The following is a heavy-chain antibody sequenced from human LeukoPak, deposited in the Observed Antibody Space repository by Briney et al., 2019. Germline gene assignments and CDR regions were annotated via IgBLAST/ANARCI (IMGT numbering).Heavy chain of an antibody. D-gene: IGHD2-2*01. CDR3: ARDVVVVPAAIHYGMDV. J-gene: IGHJ6*02. V-gene: IGHV3-33*01. Sequence: GGSLRLSCAASGFTFSSYGMHWVRQAPGKGLEWVAVIWYDGSNKYYADSVKGRFTISRDNSKNTLYLQMNSLRAEDTAVYYCARDVVVVPAAIHYGMDVWGQGTTVTVSS. CDR2: IWYDGSNK. CDR1: GFTFSSYG.